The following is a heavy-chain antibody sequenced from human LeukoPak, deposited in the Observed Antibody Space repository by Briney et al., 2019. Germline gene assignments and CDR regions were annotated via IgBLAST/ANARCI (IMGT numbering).Heavy chain of an antibody. CDR2: IYYSGNT. CDR3: ARHHGAASGWYYFDY. V-gene: IGHV4-39*01. Sequence: PSETLSLTCTVSGGSISSSSYYWAWIRQPPGKGLECIGSIYYSGNTYYNPSLKSRVTISVDTSKNQFSLKLNSVTAADTAVYYCARHHGAASGWYYFDYWGQGTLVTVSS. CDR1: GGSISSSSYY. J-gene: IGHJ4*02. D-gene: IGHD6-19*01.